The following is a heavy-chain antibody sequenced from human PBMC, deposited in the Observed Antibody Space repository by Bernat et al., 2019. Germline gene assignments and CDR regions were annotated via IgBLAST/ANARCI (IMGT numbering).Heavy chain of an antibody. Sequence: QVQLVESGGGVVQPGRSLRLSCVASEFTFSSSAMHWVRQAPGKGLEWVAIISNDGYNKYYADSVKGRFTISRDNSKNTLSLQMNSLRAEDTAVYYCEKGGSGYSYGRMGDYWGQGTLVTVSS. CDR1: EFTFSSSA. CDR2: ISNDGYNK. J-gene: IGHJ4*02. V-gene: IGHV3-30-3*01. D-gene: IGHD5-18*01. CDR3: EKGGSGYSYGRMGDY.